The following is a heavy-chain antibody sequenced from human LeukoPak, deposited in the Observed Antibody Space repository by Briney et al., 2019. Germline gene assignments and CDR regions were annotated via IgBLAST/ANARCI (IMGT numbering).Heavy chain of an antibody. CDR2: INHSGST. V-gene: IGHV4-34*01. Sequence: PSETLSLTCAVYGVSFSGYYWSWIRQPPGKGLEWIGEINHSGSTNYNPSLKSRVTISVDTSKNQFSLKLSSVTAADTAVYYCARGARYSYGYVDYWGQGTLVTVSS. J-gene: IGHJ4*02. D-gene: IGHD5-18*01. CDR1: GVSFSGYY. CDR3: ARGARYSYGYVDY.